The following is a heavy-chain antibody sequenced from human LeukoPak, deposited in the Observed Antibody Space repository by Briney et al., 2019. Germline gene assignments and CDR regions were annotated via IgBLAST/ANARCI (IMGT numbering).Heavy chain of an antibody. J-gene: IGHJ4*02. CDR1: GFTFDDYG. CDR3: AREGVLLWFGELRPEYYFDY. V-gene: IGHV3-20*04. CDR2: INWNGGST. Sequence: SGGSLRLSCAASGFTFDDYGMSWVRQAPGKGLEWVSGINWNGGSTGYADSVKGRFTISRDNAKNSLCLQMNSLRAEDTALYYCAREGVLLWFGELRPEYYFDYWGQGTLVTVSS. D-gene: IGHD3-10*01.